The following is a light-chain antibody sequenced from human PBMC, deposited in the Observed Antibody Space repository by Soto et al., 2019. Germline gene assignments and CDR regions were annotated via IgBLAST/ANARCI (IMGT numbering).Light chain of an antibody. CDR3: QQYGSSPLWT. J-gene: IGKJ1*01. Sequence: EIVLTQSPGTLSLSPGERATLSCRASQSVSSSYLAWYQQKPGQAPRLLIYGASSRATGIPDRFSGSGSGTDFTLPISRLEPADFAVYYCQQYGSSPLWTFGQGTKVDIK. CDR1: QSVSSSY. V-gene: IGKV3-20*01. CDR2: GAS.